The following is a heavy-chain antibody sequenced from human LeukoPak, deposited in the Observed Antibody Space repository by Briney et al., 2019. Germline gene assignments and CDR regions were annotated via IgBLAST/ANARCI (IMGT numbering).Heavy chain of an antibody. V-gene: IGHV1-3*01. Sequence: ASVKVSCKASGYTFTNYALHWVRQAPGQRLEWMGWINAANGNTTYSQSFQGRLTITRGTSASTAYMELSSLSSEDTAMYYCARSWGIAMILFDYWGQGALVTVSS. CDR2: INAANGNT. CDR3: ARSWGIAMILFDY. CDR1: GYTFTNYA. D-gene: IGHD6-13*01. J-gene: IGHJ4*02.